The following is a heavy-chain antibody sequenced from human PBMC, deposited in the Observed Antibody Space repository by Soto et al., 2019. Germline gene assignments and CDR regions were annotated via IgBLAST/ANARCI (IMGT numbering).Heavy chain of an antibody. CDR3: ARGATPIDY. J-gene: IGHJ4*02. V-gene: IGHV1-18*01. Sequence: QVQLVQSGAEVKKPGASVKVSCKTSGYTFTNFGLSWVRQAPGQGLEWMGWISAYNGNTNYAQNFQGRVTMTTDTSTIKAYMELRSLRSADTAVYYCARGATPIDYWGQGTLVTVSS. D-gene: IGHD2-15*01. CDR1: GYTFTNFG. CDR2: ISAYNGNT.